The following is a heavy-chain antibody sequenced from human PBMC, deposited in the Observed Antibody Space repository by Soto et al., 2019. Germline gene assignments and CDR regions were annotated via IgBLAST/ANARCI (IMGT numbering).Heavy chain of an antibody. Sequence: QVQLQASGPGLVKPSQTLSLTCTVSGGSISNGDYYWNWIRQHPEKDLEWIGYITYRGSTFYNPSLKRRIIISVEKSNTPFSLKLSSVTAADMADYYCARDEPETAPHWRKETLVTVTS. J-gene: IGHJ4*02. D-gene: IGHD2-2*01. CDR1: GGSISNGDYY. CDR3: ARDEPETAPH. V-gene: IGHV4-31*03. CDR2: ITYRGST.